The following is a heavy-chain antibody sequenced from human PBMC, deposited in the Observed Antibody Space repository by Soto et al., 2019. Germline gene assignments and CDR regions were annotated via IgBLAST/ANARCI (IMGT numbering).Heavy chain of an antibody. CDR2: IWYDGSNK. V-gene: IGHV3-33*01. CDR1: GVTFSSYG. CDR3: ARAPQREDMTIFQH. D-gene: IGHD2-15*01. J-gene: IGHJ1*01. Sequence: PGGSLRLSCAASGVTFSSYGMHWVRQAPGKGLEWVAVIWYDGSNKYYADSVKGRFTISRDNSKNTLYLQMNSLRAEDTAVYYCARAPQREDMTIFQHWGQGTLVTVSS.